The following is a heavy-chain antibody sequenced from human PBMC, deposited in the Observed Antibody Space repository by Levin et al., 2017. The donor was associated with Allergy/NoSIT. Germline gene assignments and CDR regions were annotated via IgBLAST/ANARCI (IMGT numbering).Heavy chain of an antibody. Sequence: SETLSLTCTVSGGSISSYYWSWIRQPPGKGLEWIGYIYYSGSTNYNPSLKSRVTISVDTSKNQFSLKLSSVTAADTAVYYCARVPLLEVVAANGESGWFDPWGQGTLVTVSS. CDR1: GGSISSYY. J-gene: IGHJ5*02. CDR2: IYYSGST. CDR3: ARVPLLEVVAANGESGWFDP. V-gene: IGHV4-59*01. D-gene: IGHD2-15*01.